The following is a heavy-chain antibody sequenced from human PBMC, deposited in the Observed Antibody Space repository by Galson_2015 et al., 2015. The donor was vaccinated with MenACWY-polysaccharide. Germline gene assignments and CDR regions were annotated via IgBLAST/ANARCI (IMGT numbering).Heavy chain of an antibody. Sequence: SLRLSCAASGFIFSSNDMDWFRQAPGKGLEWVSSISSGSGYIHYADSVRGRFTIPRDNAKNSLHLQMSSLRAEDTAVYYCTKGWSGSDTWGQGTLVTVSS. V-gene: IGHV3-21*01. CDR2: ISSGSGYI. CDR3: TKGWSGSDT. CDR1: GFIFSSND. D-gene: IGHD3-3*01. J-gene: IGHJ5*02.